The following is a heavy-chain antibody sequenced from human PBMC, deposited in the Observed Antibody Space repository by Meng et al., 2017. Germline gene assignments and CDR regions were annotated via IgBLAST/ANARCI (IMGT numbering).Heavy chain of an antibody. Sequence: ASLKISCKASGYTFTSYGISWVRQAPGQGLEWRGWISAYNGNTNYAQKLQGRVTITTDTSTSTDYMELRSLRSDDTAVYYCTRWVVEFYWAYYYGMDVWGQGTTVTVSS. CDR1: GYTFTSYG. D-gene: IGHD2-8*02. CDR3: TRWVVEFYWAYYYGMDV. J-gene: IGHJ6*02. V-gene: IGHV1-18*01. CDR2: ISAYNGNT.